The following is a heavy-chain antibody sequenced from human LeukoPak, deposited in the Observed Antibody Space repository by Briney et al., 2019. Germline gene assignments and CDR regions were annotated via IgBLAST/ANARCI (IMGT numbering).Heavy chain of an antibody. V-gene: IGHV1-2*02. J-gene: IGHJ3*02. CDR1: GYTFTDYY. CDR2: INPDSGGT. CDR3: ARPHDGGSYSNDAFDI. D-gene: IGHD1-26*01. Sequence: ASVKVSCKASGYTFTDYYMHWVRQAPGQGLEWMGWINPDSGGTRYSQKFQGRVTMTRDSSINTVYMELSRLRSDDTAVYYCARPHDGGSYSNDAFDIWGQGTLVTVSS.